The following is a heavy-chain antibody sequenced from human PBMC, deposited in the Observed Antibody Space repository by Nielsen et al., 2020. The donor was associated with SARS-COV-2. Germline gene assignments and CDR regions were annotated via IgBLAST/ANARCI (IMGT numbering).Heavy chain of an antibody. Sequence: WIRQPPGKGLGWIGYIYYSGSTNYNPSLKSRVTISVDTSKNQFSLKLSSVTAADTAVYYCATTEAPYYYYYYMDVWGKGTTVTVSS. J-gene: IGHJ6*03. V-gene: IGHV4-59*01. CDR2: IYYSGST. CDR3: ATTEAPYYYYYYMDV.